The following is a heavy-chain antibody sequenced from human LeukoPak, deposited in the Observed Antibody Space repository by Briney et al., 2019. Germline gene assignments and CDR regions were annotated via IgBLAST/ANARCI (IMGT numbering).Heavy chain of an antibody. D-gene: IGHD5-18*01. V-gene: IGHV1-2*02. CDR1: GYTFTGYY. J-gene: IGHJ3*02. CDR3: ARESGYSYGYWMGAFDT. CDR2: INPNSGGT. Sequence: ASVKVSCKASGYTFTGYYMHWVRQAPGQGLEWMGWINPNSGGTNYAQKFQGRVTMTWDTSISTAYMELSRLRSDDTAVYYCARESGYSYGYWMGAFDTWGQGTMVTVSS.